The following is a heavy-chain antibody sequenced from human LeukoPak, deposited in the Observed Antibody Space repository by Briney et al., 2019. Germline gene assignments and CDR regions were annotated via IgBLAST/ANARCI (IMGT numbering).Heavy chain of an antibody. D-gene: IGHD3-9*01. J-gene: IGHJ4*02. CDR2: ICYPGTT. CDR1: GGSISSSGYC. Sequence: SETLSLTCTVSGGSISSSGYCWGWIRQPPGRGLEWMGSICYPGTTYYRPSLRSRATISQDTSKNQFSLNLNSVTAADTAVYYCARDGGNFDVDYWGQGTLVTVSS. CDR3: ARDGGNFDVDY. V-gene: IGHV4-39*07.